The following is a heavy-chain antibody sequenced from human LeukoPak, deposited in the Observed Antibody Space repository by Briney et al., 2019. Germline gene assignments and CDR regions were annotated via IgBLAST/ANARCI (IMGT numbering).Heavy chain of an antibody. D-gene: IGHD6-19*01. Sequence: GGSLRLSCAASGFTFSSYAMHWVRQAPGKGLEYVSGISSNGGSTYYANSVKGRFTVSRDNSKNTLYLQMGSLRAEDMAVYYCARGGVAVAGTLWYFNPWGRGTLVTVSS. J-gene: IGHJ2*01. CDR3: ARGGVAVAGTLWYFNP. CDR2: ISSNGGST. V-gene: IGHV3-64*01. CDR1: GFTFSSYA.